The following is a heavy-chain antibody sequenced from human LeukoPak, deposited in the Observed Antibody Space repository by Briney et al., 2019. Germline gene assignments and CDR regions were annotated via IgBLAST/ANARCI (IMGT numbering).Heavy chain of an antibody. CDR3: TRFEMTTAPFDY. D-gene: IGHD5-24*01. CDR2: IKPNNGDT. J-gene: IGHJ4*02. Sequence: GASVKVSCKASGYTFSGYYVHWVRQAPGQGLEWMGRIKPNNGDTKYAQKFQGRVTMTRDTSISTAYMELSSLRSDDTAVYYCTRFEMTTAPFDYWGQGTLVTVSS. V-gene: IGHV1-2*06. CDR1: GYTFSGYY.